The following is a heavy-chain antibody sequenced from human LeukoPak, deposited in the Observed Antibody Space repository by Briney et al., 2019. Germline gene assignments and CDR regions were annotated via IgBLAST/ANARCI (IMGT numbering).Heavy chain of an antibody. CDR2: ISSGSTYI. Sequence: ETGGSLRLSCAASGFTFSSYRMNWVRQAPGEGLEWVSSISSGSTYIYYADSVKGRFTISRDNAENSLYLQMDSLRAEDTALYYCARDPEYSSSPFGSWGQGTLVTVSS. CDR3: ARDPEYSSSPFGS. V-gene: IGHV3-21*01. CDR1: GFTFSSYR. J-gene: IGHJ4*02. D-gene: IGHD6-13*01.